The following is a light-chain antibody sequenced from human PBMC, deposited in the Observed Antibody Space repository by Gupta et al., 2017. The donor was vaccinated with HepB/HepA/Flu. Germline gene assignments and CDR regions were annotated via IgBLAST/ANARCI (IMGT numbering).Light chain of an antibody. Sequence: QSDLTQPDSVSGSPGQSITISCTGTSSDVGGYNYVSWYQQHPGKAPKLMIYDVSNRPSGVSNRFSGSKSGNTASLTISGLQAEDEADYYCISYTSSSTHVFGTGTKVTVL. CDR2: DVS. V-gene: IGLV2-14*03. J-gene: IGLJ1*01. CDR1: SSDVGGYNY. CDR3: ISYTSSSTHV.